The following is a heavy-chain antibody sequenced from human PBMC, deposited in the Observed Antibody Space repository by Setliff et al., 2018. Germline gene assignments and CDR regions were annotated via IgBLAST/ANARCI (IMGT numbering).Heavy chain of an antibody. CDR1: GFIFRSYE. CDR3: ARDKDPWRWFGESSLGY. J-gene: IGHJ4*02. D-gene: IGHD3-10*01. Sequence: GGSLRHSCAASGFIFRSYEMNWVRQAPGKGLEWVSYISSSGSTIYYADSVKGRFTISRDNAKNSLYLQMNSLRAEDTAVYYCARDKDPWRWFGESSLGYWGQGTLVTVSS. CDR2: ISSSGSTI. V-gene: IGHV3-48*03.